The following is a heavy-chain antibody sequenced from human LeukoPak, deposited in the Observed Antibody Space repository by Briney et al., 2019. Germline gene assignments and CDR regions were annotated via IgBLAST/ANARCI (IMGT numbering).Heavy chain of an antibody. J-gene: IGHJ4*02. CDR3: ARDHKIHYDTRTIDY. V-gene: IGHV4-39*07. Sequence: PSETLSLTCTVSGGSISSSSYYWGWIRQPPGKGLEWIGSIYYSGSTYYNPSLKSRVTISVDTSKNQFSLKLSSVTAADTAVYYCARDHKIHYDTRTIDYWGQGTLVTVSS. CDR1: GGSISSSSYY. CDR2: IYYSGST. D-gene: IGHD3-9*01.